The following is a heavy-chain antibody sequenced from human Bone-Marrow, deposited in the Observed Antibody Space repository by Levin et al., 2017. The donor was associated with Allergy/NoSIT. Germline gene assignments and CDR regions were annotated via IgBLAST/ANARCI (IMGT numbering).Heavy chain of an antibody. Sequence: SETLSLTCTVSGGSISSSSYYWGWIRQPPGKGLEWIGSIYYSGSTYYNPSLKSRVTISVDTSKNQFSLKLSSVTAADTAVYYCARTYYDILTGYFSTPKPDNWFDPWGQGTLVTVSS. CDR2: IYYSGST. CDR3: ARTYYDILTGYFSTPKPDNWFDP. D-gene: IGHD3-9*01. J-gene: IGHJ5*02. V-gene: IGHV4-39*01. CDR1: GGSISSSSYY.